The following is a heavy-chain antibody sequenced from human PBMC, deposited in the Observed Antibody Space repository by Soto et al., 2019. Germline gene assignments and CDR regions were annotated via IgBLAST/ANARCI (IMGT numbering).Heavy chain of an antibody. J-gene: IGHJ4*01. V-gene: IGHV4-30-4*01. CDR3: ASNSYGYTFYDY. CDR1: GGSISSGDYY. CDR2: INYSGST. D-gene: IGHD5-18*01. Sequence: QVQLQESGPGLVKPSQTLSLTCTVSGGSISSGDYYWSWIRQPPGKGLEWIGYINYSGSTYYNPPRNSRVTISVDTSKNLFCLKLSSVTAADTAVYYCASNSYGYTFYDYRGHGTLVTVSS.